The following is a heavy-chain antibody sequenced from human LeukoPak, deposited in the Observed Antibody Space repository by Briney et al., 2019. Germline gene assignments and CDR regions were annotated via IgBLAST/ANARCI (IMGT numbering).Heavy chain of an antibody. CDR1: GYTLTELS. D-gene: IGHD3-22*01. CDR3: TRALSVVAAPDAFDI. V-gene: IGHV1-24*01. J-gene: IGHJ3*02. CDR2: FDPEDGET. Sequence: ASVKVSCKVSGYTLTELSMHWVRQAPGKGLEWMGGFDPEDGETFYAQKFQGRVTMTEDTSTDTAYIELSSLRSEDTAVYYSTRALSVVAAPDAFDIWGQGTMVTVSS.